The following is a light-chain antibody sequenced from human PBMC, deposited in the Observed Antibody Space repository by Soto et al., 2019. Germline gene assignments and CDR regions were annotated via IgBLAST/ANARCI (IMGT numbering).Light chain of an antibody. V-gene: IGKV1-27*01. CDR1: QGITNY. CDR2: AVS. J-gene: IGKJ2*01. Sequence: DIQMIQSPSSLSASVGDRVTITCRASQGITNYLAWHRQRPGKVPELLIYAVSTLQSGVPSRFSGSGSGTEFTLTISSLQPEDVATYYCQKYNSAPYTFGQGTKLEIK. CDR3: QKYNSAPYT.